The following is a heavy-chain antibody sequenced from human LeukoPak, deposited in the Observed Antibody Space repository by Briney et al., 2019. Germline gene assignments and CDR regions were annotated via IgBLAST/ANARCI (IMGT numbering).Heavy chain of an antibody. CDR3: ATVLRYFDWLFNADY. CDR2: ISGSGGST. J-gene: IGHJ4*02. Sequence: GGSLRLSCAASGLTFSSYAMSWVRQAPGKGLEWVSAISGSGGSTYYADSVKGRFTISRDNSRNTLYLQMNSLRAEDTAVYYCATVLRYFDWLFNADYWGQGTLVTVSS. V-gene: IGHV3-23*01. CDR1: GLTFSSYA. D-gene: IGHD3-9*01.